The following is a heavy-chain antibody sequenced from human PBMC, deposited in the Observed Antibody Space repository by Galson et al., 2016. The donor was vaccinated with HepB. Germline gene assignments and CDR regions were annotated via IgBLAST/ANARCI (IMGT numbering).Heavy chain of an antibody. CDR1: GFTFSSYA. Sequence: SLRLSCAASGFTFSSYAMHWVRQAPGKGLEWVAVISYDGSNKYYADSVKGRFTISRDNSKNTLYLQMNSLRAEDTAVYYCARDLAITFGGVIVSFYFDYWGQGTLVTVSS. J-gene: IGHJ4*02. V-gene: IGHV3-30*04. D-gene: IGHD3-16*02. CDR3: ARDLAITFGGVIVSFYFDY. CDR2: ISYDGSNK.